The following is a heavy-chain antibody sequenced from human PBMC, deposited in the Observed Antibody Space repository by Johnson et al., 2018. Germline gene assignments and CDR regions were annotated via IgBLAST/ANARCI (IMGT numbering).Heavy chain of an antibody. Sequence: VQLQESGGGLVQPGGSLRLSCAASGFTFSSYSMNWVRQAPGKGLEWVSYISSSSSTIYYADSVKGRFTIPRENAKNSLQLQMNILRAEDTAVYYWAREHHYCSGGSCYSVGAFDIWGQGTMVTVSS. D-gene: IGHD2-15*01. CDR3: AREHHYCSGGSCYSVGAFDI. CDR1: GFTFSSYS. J-gene: IGHJ3*02. CDR2: ISSSSSTI. V-gene: IGHV3-48*01.